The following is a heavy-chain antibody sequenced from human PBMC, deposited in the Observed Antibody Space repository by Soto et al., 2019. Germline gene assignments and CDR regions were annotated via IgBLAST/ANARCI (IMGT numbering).Heavy chain of an antibody. V-gene: IGHV3-30*18. J-gene: IGHJ6*01. CDR2: ISYDGSNK. CDR1: GFTFSSYG. Sequence: QVQLVESGGGVVQPGRSLRLSCAASGFTFSSYGMHWVRQAPGKGLEWVAVISYDGSNKYYADSVKGRFTISRDNSKNTLYLQMNSLRAEDTAVYYCAKKGRVVTMVQGTLYYYYYGMDVW. D-gene: IGHD3-10*01. CDR3: AKKGRVVTMVQGTLYYYYYGMDV.